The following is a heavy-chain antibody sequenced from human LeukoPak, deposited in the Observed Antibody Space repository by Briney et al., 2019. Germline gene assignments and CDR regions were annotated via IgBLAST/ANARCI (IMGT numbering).Heavy chain of an antibody. CDR3: AKGSDYDFWSGYSR. Sequence: QAGGSLRLSCVASGFTFSSNVMIWVRQAPGKGLEWVSSIPASGGSTYYADSVKGRFTISRDNSKNTLYLQMNSLRAEDMAVYYCAKGSDYDFWSGYSRWGQGTLVTVSS. CDR2: IPASGGST. V-gene: IGHV3-23*01. CDR1: GFTFSSNV. D-gene: IGHD3-3*01. J-gene: IGHJ4*02.